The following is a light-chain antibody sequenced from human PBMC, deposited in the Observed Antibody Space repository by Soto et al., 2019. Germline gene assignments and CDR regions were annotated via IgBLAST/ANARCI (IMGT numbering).Light chain of an antibody. CDR3: CSSAPESTYV. CDR1: SSDVGAYNS. CDR2: KGT. V-gene: IGLV2-23*01. J-gene: IGLJ1*01. Sequence: QSALAQPASVSGSPGQSVTISCTGTSSDVGAYNSVSWYQQHPDKAPQLMIYKGTQRPSGVSNRFSVSTSGNAASLTISGLQAGDEAEYFCCSSAPESTYVFGTGTK.